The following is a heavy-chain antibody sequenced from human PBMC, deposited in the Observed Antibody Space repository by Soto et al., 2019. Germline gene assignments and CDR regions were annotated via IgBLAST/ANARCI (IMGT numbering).Heavy chain of an antibody. J-gene: IGHJ4*01. V-gene: IGHV3-30*04. D-gene: IGHD2-8*01. CDR3: ARDPESRRGPTYGAGY. Sequence: QVQLVESGGGVVQPGRSLRLSCAASGLTFINYNMHWVRQARGKGLAWVAVISYDGTITKYADSVKGRFTISRDNTKNTLCLQMNALRAEDTAMYYCARDPESRRGPTYGAGYWGQGMLVIVSS. CDR2: ISYDGTIT. CDR1: GLTFINYN.